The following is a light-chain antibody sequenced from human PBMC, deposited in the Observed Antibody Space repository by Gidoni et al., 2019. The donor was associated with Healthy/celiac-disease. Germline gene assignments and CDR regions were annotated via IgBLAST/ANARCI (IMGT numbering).Light chain of an antibody. CDR2: KAS. CDR1: QRTSRW. CDR3: RKYHTSRT. Sequence: DITMNQSPSTLSASVGDSVTITSRASQRTSRWLPWYQQKPGKAPKLQIYKASSLESGVPLSVSGSGSGTELTLTISSLQADDFATYYCRKYHTSRTFGQGTKVEIK. J-gene: IGKJ1*01. V-gene: IGKV1-5*03.